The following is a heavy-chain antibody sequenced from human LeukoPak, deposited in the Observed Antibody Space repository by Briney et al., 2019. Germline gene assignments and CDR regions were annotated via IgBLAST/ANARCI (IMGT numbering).Heavy chain of an antibody. CDR2: ISAYNGNT. D-gene: IGHD4-17*01. Sequence: ASVKVSCKASGYTFTSYGISWVRQAPGQGVEWMGWISAYNGNTNYAQKLQGRVTMTTDTSTSTAYMELRSLRSDDTAVYYCARDWDDYGDYSFYYWGQGTLVTVSS. V-gene: IGHV1-18*01. J-gene: IGHJ4*02. CDR3: ARDWDDYGDYSFYY. CDR1: GYTFTSYG.